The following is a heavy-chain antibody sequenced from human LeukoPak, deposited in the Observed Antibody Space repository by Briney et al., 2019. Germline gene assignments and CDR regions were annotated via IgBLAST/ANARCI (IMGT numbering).Heavy chain of an antibody. V-gene: IGHV3-20*04. J-gene: IGHJ4*02. D-gene: IGHD5-18*01. Sequence: GGSLRLSCPASGFTFDDYGMSWVRQAPGKGLEWVSGINWNGGSTGYADSVKGRFTISRDNAKNSLYLQMNSLRAEDTAVYYCARMGYTYGSYYFDYWGQGTLVTVSS. CDR1: GFTFDDYG. CDR3: ARMGYTYGSYYFDY. CDR2: INWNGGST.